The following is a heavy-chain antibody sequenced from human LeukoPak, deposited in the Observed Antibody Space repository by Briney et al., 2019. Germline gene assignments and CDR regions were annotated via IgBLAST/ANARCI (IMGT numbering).Heavy chain of an antibody. CDR2: INPNSGGT. J-gene: IGHJ4*02. CDR3: ARSIAVAGTKYYFDY. CDR1: GYTFTSNY. V-gene: IGHV1-2*02. D-gene: IGHD6-13*01. Sequence: GASVKVSCKAFGYTFTSNYMHWVRQAPGQGLEWMGWINPNSGGTNYAQKFQGRVTMTRDTSISTAYMELSRLRSDDTAVYYCARSIAVAGTKYYFDYWGQGTLVTVSS.